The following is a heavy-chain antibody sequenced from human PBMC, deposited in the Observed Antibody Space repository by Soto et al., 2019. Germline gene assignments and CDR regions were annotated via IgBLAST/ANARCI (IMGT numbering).Heavy chain of an antibody. CDR1: GFTFSSYG. J-gene: IGHJ6*02. V-gene: IGHV3-33*01. CDR2: IWYDGSNK. D-gene: IGHD1-26*01. CDR3: ARGRIVGATKIYYGMDV. Sequence: PGGSLRLSCAASGFTFSSYGMHWVRQAPGKGLEWVAVIWYDGSNKYYADSVKGRFTISRDNSKNTLYLQMNSLRAEDTAVYYCARGRIVGATKIYYGMDVWGQGTTVTVSS.